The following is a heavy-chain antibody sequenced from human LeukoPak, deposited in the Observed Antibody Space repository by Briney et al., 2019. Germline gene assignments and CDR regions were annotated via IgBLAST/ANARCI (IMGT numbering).Heavy chain of an antibody. CDR3: ASPARRDCTNGVCYNDFDY. CDR2: ISAYDGNT. CDR1: VYTFTSYG. Sequence: ASVKVSCKASVYTFTSYGISWVRQAPGQGLEWMGWISAYDGNTNYAQKLQGRVTMTTDTSTSTAYMELRSLRSDDTAVYYCASPARRDCTNGVCYNDFDYWGQGTLVTVSS. V-gene: IGHV1-18*01. D-gene: IGHD2-8*01. J-gene: IGHJ4*02.